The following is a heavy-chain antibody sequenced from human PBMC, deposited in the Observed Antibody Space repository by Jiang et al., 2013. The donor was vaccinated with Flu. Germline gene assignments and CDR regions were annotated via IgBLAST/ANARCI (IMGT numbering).Heavy chain of an antibody. CDR1: GFSLSTSGMC. D-gene: IGHD3-22*01. CDR2: IDWDDDK. V-gene: IGHV2-5*08. CDR3: AHSPMRWLLLSTTHYFDC. Sequence: PTQTLTLTCTFSGFSLSTSGMCVSWIRQPPGKALEWLALIDWDDDKRYSPSLKSRLTITKDTSKNQVVLTVTNMDPVDTATYYCAHSPMRWLLLSTTHYFDCWGQGTLVTVSS. J-gene: IGHJ4*02.